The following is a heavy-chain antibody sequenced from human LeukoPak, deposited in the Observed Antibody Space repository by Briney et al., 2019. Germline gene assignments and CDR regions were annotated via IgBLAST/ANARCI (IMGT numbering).Heavy chain of an antibody. CDR3: AKGVSSFDY. D-gene: IGHD3-3*02. CDR2: ISGSGSYT. Sequence: GGSLRLSCAASGFTVSDYSMTWVRQAPGKGLEWVSAISGSGSYTDYADSVKGRFTISRDNSKNTLYLQMNSLRAEDTAVYYCAKGVSSFDYWGQGTLVTVSS. J-gene: IGHJ4*02. CDR1: GFTVSDYS. V-gene: IGHV3-23*01.